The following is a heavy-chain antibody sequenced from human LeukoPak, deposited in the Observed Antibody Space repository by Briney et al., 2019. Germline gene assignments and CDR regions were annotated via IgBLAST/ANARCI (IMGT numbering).Heavy chain of an antibody. J-gene: IGHJ4*02. CDR3: ARGYSSREDY. D-gene: IGHD6-13*01. V-gene: IGHV4-39*07. Sequence: PSETLSLTCTVSGGSISSSSYYWGWIRQPPGKGLEWIGEINHSGSTNYNPSLKSRVTISVDTSKNQFSLKLSSVTAADTAVCYCARGYSSREDYWGQGTLVTVSS. CDR2: INHSGST. CDR1: GGSISSSSYY.